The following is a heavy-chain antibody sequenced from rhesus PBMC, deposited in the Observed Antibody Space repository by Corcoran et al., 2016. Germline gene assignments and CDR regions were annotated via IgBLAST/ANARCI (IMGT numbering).Heavy chain of an antibody. CDR3: ASEFVY. J-gene: IGHJ4*01. CDR1: GASISSYW. CDR2: VKCNSGST. V-gene: IGHV4-80*01. Sequence: QVQLQESGPGLVKSSETLSLTCAVSGASISSYWWTWIRQPPGKGLEWIGEVKCNSGSTDHNPSLKSRVTISKDASTNQFSLKLNSVTAADTAVYYCASEFVYWGQGVLVTVSS.